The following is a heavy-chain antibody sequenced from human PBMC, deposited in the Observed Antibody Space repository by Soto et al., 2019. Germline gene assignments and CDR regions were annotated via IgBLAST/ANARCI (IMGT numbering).Heavy chain of an antibody. CDR3: ARTVRGRMTTVTTFDYYYYYMDV. Sequence: QVQLVQSGAEVKKPGASVKVSCKASGYTFTSYDINWVRQATGQGLEWMGWMNPNSGNTGYAQKFQVRVTMTRNTSISTAYMELSSLRSEDTAVYYCARTVRGRMTTVTTFDYYYYYMDVWGKGTTVTVSS. V-gene: IGHV1-8*01. CDR1: GYTFTSYD. CDR2: MNPNSGNT. J-gene: IGHJ6*03. D-gene: IGHD4-4*01.